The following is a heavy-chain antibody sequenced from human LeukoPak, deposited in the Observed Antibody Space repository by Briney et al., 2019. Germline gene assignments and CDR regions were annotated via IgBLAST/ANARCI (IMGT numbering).Heavy chain of an antibody. CDR3: TRGSSGRRDN. CDR2: MTPNRGNT. J-gene: IGHJ4*02. D-gene: IGHD6-19*01. Sequence: ASVKVSCKASGYTFTSCDTNWGRHAPGQGLEWMGWMTPNRGNTGSGQRFQGRITMTRAISIGTASMELSKLTSQNTALYYCTRGSSGRRDNWGQGTLVTVSA. CDR1: GYTFTSCD. V-gene: IGHV1-8*01.